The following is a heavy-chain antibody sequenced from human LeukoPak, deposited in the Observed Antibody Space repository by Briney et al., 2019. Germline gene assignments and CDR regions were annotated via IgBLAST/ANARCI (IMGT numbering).Heavy chain of an antibody. CDR1: GYTFTGYY. Sequence: ASVKVSCKASGYTFTGYYMHWVRQAPGQGLEWVGWINPNSGGTNYAQKFQGRVTMTRDTSISTAYMELSRLRSDDTAVYYCARGRFTMVRGVISPIDYWGQGTLVTVSS. D-gene: IGHD3-10*01. CDR3: ARGRFTMVRGVISPIDY. V-gene: IGHV1-2*02. J-gene: IGHJ4*02. CDR2: INPNSGGT.